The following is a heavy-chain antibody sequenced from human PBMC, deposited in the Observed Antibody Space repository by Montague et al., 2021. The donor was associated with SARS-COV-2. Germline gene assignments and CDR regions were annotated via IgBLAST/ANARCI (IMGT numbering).Heavy chain of an antibody. V-gene: IGHV4-61*02. CDR1: GGSISSGSCY. CDR2: IYTSGST. CDR3: ARVVGFDFDY. J-gene: IGHJ4*02. Sequence: TLSLTCTVSGGSISSGSCYWSWNRQPAGTGLEWIGRIYTSGSTNYNPSLKSRVTISVDTSKNQFSLKLSSVTAADTAVYYCARVVGFDFDYWGQGTLVTVSS. D-gene: IGHD2-21*01.